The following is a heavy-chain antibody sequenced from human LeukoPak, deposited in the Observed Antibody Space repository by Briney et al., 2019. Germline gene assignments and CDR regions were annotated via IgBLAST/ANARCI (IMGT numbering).Heavy chain of an antibody. J-gene: IGHJ2*01. CDR3: ARVDSLTLSWNYCYSDL. D-gene: IGHD1-1*01. Sequence: SVKVSCKASGGTFSSYAISWVRQAPGQGLEWMGGMIPIFGTANYAQKFQGRVTITTDESTSTAYMELSSLRSDDTAVYYCARVDSLTLSWNYCYSDLWGRGTLVTVSS. CDR1: GGTFSSYA. CDR2: MIPIFGTA. V-gene: IGHV1-69*05.